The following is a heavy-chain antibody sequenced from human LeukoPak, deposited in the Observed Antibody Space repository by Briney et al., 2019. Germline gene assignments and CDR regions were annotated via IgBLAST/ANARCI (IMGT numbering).Heavy chain of an antibody. D-gene: IGHD3-22*01. Sequence: AGGSLRLSCAASGFTFSSYGMHWVRQAPGKGLEWVAVISYDGNNKYYADSVKGRFAISRDNAKNSLYLQMNSLRAEDTAVYYCARDMAEDYYDSSGYSLAFDIWGQGTMVTVSS. CDR1: GFTFSSYG. J-gene: IGHJ3*02. CDR3: ARDMAEDYYDSSGYSLAFDI. CDR2: ISYDGNNK. V-gene: IGHV3-30*12.